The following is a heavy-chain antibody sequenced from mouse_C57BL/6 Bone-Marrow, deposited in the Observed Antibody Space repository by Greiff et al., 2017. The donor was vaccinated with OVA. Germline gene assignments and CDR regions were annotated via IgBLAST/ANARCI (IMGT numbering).Heavy chain of an antibody. D-gene: IGHD2-4*01. CDR3: TPIYYDYDGTFDY. CDR2: IDPENGDT. Sequence: VQLQQSGAELVRPGASVKLSCTASGFNIKDDYMHWVKQRPEQGLEWIGWIDPENGDTEYASKFQGKATITADTSSNTAYLQLSSLTSEDTAVYYCTPIYYDYDGTFDYWGQGTTLTVSS. CDR1: GFNIKDDY. V-gene: IGHV14-4*01. J-gene: IGHJ2*01.